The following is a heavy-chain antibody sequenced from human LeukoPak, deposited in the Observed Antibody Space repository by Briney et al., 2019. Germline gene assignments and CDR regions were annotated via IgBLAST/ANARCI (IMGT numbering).Heavy chain of an antibody. CDR1: GYTFTSYG. CDR3: ARDSTWTPTVRGVIDY. J-gene: IGHJ4*02. V-gene: IGHV1-18*01. Sequence: ASVKVSCKASGYTFTSYGISWVRQAPGQGLEWMGWISAYNGNTNYAQNLQGRVTMTTDTSTSTAFMELRSLRSDDTAVYYCARDSTWTPTVRGVIDYWGQGTLVTVSS. D-gene: IGHD3-10*01. CDR2: ISAYNGNT.